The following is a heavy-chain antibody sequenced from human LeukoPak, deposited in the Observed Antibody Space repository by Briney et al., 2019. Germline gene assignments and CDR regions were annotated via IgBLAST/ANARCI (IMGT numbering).Heavy chain of an antibody. D-gene: IGHD3-3*01. CDR1: GYTFTSYG. CDR2: ISAYNGNT. CDR3: ARGPHTIFGVLV. J-gene: IGHJ4*02. Sequence: ASVKVSCKASGYTFTSYGISWVRQAPGQGLEWMGWISAYNGNTNYAQKFQGRVTMTRNTSISTAYMELSSLRSEDTAVYYCARGPHTIFGVLVWGQGTLVTVSS. V-gene: IGHV1-18*01.